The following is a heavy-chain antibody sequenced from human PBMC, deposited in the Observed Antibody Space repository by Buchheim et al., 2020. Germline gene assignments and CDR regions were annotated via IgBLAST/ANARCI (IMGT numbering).Heavy chain of an antibody. V-gene: IGHV4-39*01. Sequence: QLQLQESGPGLVKPSETLSLTCTVSGGSISSSNYYWDWIRQPPGKGLEWIANIYYSGSTYYNPSLNSRFTISVDTSKNQFSLKLNSVTAADTAVYYCARRAALLGRKHIDYCGQGTL. J-gene: IGHJ4*02. CDR1: GGSISSSNYY. CDR2: IYYSGST. CDR3: ARRAALLGRKHIDY. D-gene: IGHD2-15*01.